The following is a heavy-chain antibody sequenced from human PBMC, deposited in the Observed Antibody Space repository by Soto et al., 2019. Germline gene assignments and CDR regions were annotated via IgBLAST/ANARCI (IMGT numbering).Heavy chain of an antibody. CDR1: GFTFSRYS. J-gene: IGHJ4*02. CDR2: ISSTTNYI. V-gene: IGHV3-21*01. CDR3: ARESEDLTSNFDY. Sequence: PGGSLRLSCAASGFTFSRYSMNWVRQAPGKGLECVSSISSTTNYIYYADSMKGRFTVSRDNAKNSVYLDMNSLSAEDTAVYYCARESEDLTSNFDYWGQGTLVTVYS.